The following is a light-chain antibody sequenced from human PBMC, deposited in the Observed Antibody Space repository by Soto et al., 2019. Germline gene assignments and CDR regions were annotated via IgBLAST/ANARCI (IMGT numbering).Light chain of an antibody. J-gene: IGKJ1*01. CDR1: QSINRW. V-gene: IGKV1-5*03. CDR3: QQYDSYTWT. Sequence: DIQMTQSPSTLSASVGDRVTITCRASQSINRWLAWYQQKPGKAPKFLIYMASSLESGVPSRFTGSGSGTEFTLTISSLQPADVATYFCQQYDSYTWTFGPGTKVEI. CDR2: MAS.